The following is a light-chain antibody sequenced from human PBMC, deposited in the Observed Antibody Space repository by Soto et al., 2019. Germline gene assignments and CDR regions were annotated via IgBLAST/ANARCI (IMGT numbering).Light chain of an antibody. CDR3: QSYDSSLSGSWV. J-gene: IGLJ3*02. CDR2: GNY. V-gene: IGLV1-40*01. Sequence: QSVLTQPPSVSGAPGQRVTISCTGSSSNIGGGYDVHWYQQVPGTAPKLLIYGNYNRPSGVPDRFSGSKSGTSASLAITGLQADDEADYYCQSYDSSLSGSWVFGGGTKLTVL. CDR1: SSNIGGGYD.